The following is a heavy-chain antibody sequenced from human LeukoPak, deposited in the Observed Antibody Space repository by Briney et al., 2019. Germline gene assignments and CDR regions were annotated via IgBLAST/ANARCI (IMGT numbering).Heavy chain of an antibody. CDR3: ARGPFTYIAAAGNYYYYGMDV. CDR1: GASISISSYY. J-gene: IGHJ6*02. Sequence: SETLSLTCTVSGASISISSYYWGWIRQTPGKGLEWIGTIYYSGNTYYNPSLNSRVSMSVDTSKNQFSLQLSSVTAADTAVYYCARGPFTYIAAAGNYYYYGMDVWGQGTTVTVSS. V-gene: IGHV4-39*01. D-gene: IGHD6-13*01. CDR2: IYYSGNT.